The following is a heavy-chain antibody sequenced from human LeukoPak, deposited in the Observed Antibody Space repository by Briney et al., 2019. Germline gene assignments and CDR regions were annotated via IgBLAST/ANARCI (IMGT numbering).Heavy chain of an antibody. CDR1: GFTLSNYA. D-gene: IGHD3-10*01. CDR3: ARDNWGTMLPGTFDY. CDR2: ISYDGANK. J-gene: IGHJ4*02. Sequence: ERSLRLSCAASGFTLSNYAVHWVRQSPGKGLEWVAVISYDGANKHHADSVKDRFTISRDISTVYLQMNSLRPEDTAVYYCARDNWGTMLPGTFDYWGRGAPVTVSS. V-gene: IGHV3-30-3*01.